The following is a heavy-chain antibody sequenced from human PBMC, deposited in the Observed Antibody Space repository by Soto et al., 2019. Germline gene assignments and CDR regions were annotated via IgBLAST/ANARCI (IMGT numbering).Heavy chain of an antibody. Sequence: GGSLRLSCAASGFTFSSYGMHWVRQAPGKGLEWVAVIWYDGSNKYYADSVKGRFTISRDNSKNTLYLQMNSLRAEDTAVYYCARKPFNRVYDYGMDVWGQGTTVTVSS. CDR1: GFTFSSYG. CDR2: IWYDGSNK. D-gene: IGHD3-3*02. V-gene: IGHV3-33*01. J-gene: IGHJ6*02. CDR3: ARKPFNRVYDYGMDV.